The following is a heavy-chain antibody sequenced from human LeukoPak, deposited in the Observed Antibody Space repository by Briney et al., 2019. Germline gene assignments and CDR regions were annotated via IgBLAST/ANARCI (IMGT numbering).Heavy chain of an antibody. Sequence: PSETLSLTCSVSGGSISGYYWSWIRQPPGKGLEWIGYIYYSGSSNYNPSLKSRLTISVDTSKNQFSLKLSPVTAADTAVYYCARHTPYMYFEYWGQGTLVSVSS. CDR1: GGSISGYY. D-gene: IGHD3-16*01. CDR2: IYYSGSS. J-gene: IGHJ4*02. CDR3: ARHTPYMYFEY. V-gene: IGHV4-59*08.